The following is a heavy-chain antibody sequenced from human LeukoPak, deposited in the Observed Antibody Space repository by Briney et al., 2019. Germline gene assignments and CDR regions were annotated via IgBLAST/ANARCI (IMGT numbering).Heavy chain of an antibody. CDR1: GGSISSGGYY. D-gene: IGHD3-3*01. V-gene: IGHV4-30-2*01. J-gene: IGHJ4*02. Sequence: PSQTLSLTCTVSGGSISSGGYYWSWIRQPPGKGLEWIGYIYHSGSTYYNPSLKSRVTISVDRSKNQFSLKLSSVTTADTAVYYCARDPGTVFGVAGGFDYWGQGTLVTVSS. CDR2: IYHSGST. CDR3: ARDPGTVFGVAGGFDY.